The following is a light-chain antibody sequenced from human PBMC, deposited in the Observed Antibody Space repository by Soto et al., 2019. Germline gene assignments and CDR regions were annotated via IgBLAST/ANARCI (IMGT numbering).Light chain of an antibody. CDR2: LGS. Sequence: DIVMTQSPLSLPVTPGEPASISCRSSQSLLHSNGYNYLDWYLQKPGQSPQLLIYLGSNRASGVPDRFSGSGSGTEFTLTISSLQAEDSAVYYCHQYNNWPLGTFGPGTKVDIK. CDR3: HQYNNWPLGT. V-gene: IGKV2-28*01. CDR1: QSLLHSNGYNY. J-gene: IGKJ1*01.